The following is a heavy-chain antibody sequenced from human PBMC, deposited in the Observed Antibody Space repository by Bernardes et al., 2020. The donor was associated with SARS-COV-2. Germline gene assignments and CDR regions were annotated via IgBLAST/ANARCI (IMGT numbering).Heavy chain of an antibody. CDR1: GGSISSGGYS. V-gene: IGHV4-30-2*01. Sequence: SETLSLTCAVSGGSISSGGYSWSWIRQPPGKGLEWIGYIYHSGSTYYNPSLKSRVTISVDRSKNQFSLKLSSVTAADTAVYYCARARYDYVWGSYRSSYGMDVWGQGTTVTVSS. D-gene: IGHD3-16*02. CDR3: ARARYDYVWGSYRSSYGMDV. CDR2: IYHSGST. J-gene: IGHJ6*02.